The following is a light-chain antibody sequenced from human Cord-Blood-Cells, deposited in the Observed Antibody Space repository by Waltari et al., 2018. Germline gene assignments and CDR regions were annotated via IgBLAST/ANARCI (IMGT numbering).Light chain of an antibody. CDR1: RSDVGGYNY. J-gene: IGLJ2*01. Sequence: QSALPQPASVSGSPGQSIPLSCTGTRSDVGGYNYVSWYQQHPGKAPKLIIYDVSNRPSGVSNRFSGSKSGNTASLTISGLQAEDEADYYCSSYTSSSAVVFGGGTKLTVL. CDR3: SSYTSSSAVV. V-gene: IGLV2-14*01. CDR2: DVS.